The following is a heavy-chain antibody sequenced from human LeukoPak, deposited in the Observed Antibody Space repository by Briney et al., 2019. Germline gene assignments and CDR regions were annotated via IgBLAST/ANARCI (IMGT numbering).Heavy chain of an antibody. CDR1: GGSISSYY. Sequence: SETLSLTCTVSGGSISSYYWSWIRQPPGKGLEWIGYIYYSGSTNYNPSLKSRVTISVDTSENQFSLKLSSVTAADTAVYYCARPRRAGSDGAFDIWGQGTMVTVSS. J-gene: IGHJ3*02. D-gene: IGHD1-26*01. CDR2: IYYSGST. V-gene: IGHV4-59*08. CDR3: ARPRRAGSDGAFDI.